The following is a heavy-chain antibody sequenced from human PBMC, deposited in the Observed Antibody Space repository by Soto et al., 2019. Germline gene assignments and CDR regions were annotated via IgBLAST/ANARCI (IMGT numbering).Heavy chain of an antibody. CDR1: GGSISSYY. CDR3: ARVTEMATMP. Sequence: QVQLQESGPGLVKPSETLSLTCTVSGGSISSYYWSWIQQPPGKGLEWIGYIYYSGSTNYNPSLKSRVTISVDTSKNQFSLKLSSVTAADTAVYYCARVTEMATMPWGQGTLVTVSS. D-gene: IGHD5-12*01. CDR2: IYYSGST. J-gene: IGHJ5*02. V-gene: IGHV4-59*01.